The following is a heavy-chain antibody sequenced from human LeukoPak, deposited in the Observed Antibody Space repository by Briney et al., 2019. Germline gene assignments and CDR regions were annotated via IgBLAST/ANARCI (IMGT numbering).Heavy chain of an antibody. V-gene: IGHV3-30-3*01. Sequence: GGSLRLSCAASGFTFSSYAMHWVRQAPGKGLEWVAVISYDGSNKYYADSVKGRFTISRDNSKNTLYLQMNSLRAEDTAVYYCAKVKLELPHYWGQGTLVTVSS. D-gene: IGHD1-7*01. CDR1: GFTFSSYA. CDR2: ISYDGSNK. CDR3: AKVKLELPHY. J-gene: IGHJ4*02.